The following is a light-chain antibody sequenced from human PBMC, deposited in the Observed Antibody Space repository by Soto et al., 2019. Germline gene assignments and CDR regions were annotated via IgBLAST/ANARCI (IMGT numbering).Light chain of an antibody. CDR1: RSVSRY. Sequence: EIVLTQSPATLSLSPGERATLSCRASRSVSRYLGWYQQKHGQAPRLLIYDASNRATGIPARFSGSGSGTDFTLTISSLEPEDLAVDYCQQRSDWPYTFGQGTKLEIK. J-gene: IGKJ2*01. CDR3: QQRSDWPYT. CDR2: DAS. V-gene: IGKV3-11*01.